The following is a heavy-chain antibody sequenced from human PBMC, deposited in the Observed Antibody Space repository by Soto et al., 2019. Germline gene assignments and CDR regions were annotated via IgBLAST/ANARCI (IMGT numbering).Heavy chain of an antibody. J-gene: IGHJ4*02. CDR3: AKGLVPAAKTSLNDY. CDR1: GFTFNNYA. Sequence: GGSLRLSCAASGFTFNNYAMSWVRLAPGKGLEWVSTISDNGGSTYSADSVKGRSAISRDNSTKTLYLQMNSLRAEDTAVYYCAKGLVPAAKTSLNDYWGQGTLVTVSS. CDR2: ISDNGGST. V-gene: IGHV3-23*01. D-gene: IGHD2-2*01.